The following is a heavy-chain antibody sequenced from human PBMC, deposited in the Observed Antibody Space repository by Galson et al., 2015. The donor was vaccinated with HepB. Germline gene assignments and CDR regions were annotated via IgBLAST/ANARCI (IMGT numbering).Heavy chain of an antibody. CDR1: GFTFSSYA. J-gene: IGHJ5*01. D-gene: IGHD3-22*01. V-gene: IGHV3-23*01. Sequence: SLRLSCAASGFTFSSYAMSWLRRAPGKGLEWASSISGDGRGTYYADSVKGRFTISRDNSKNMVYLQLNNLRAEDTAVYYCAKAGYERSARNNWFDFCGKGTLVTVS. CDR3: AKAGYERSARNNWFDF. CDR2: ISGDGRGT.